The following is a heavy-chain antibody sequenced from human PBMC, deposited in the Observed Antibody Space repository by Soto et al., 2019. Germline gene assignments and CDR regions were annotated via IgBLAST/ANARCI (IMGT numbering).Heavy chain of an antibody. CDR2: ISGSGGST. J-gene: IGHJ4*02. D-gene: IGHD6-13*01. Sequence: EVQLLESGGGLVQPGGSLRLSCAASGFTFSNYAVTWVRQAPGKGLEWVSTISGSGGSTYYADSVKGRFTISRDNFKNTLYLQMNSLRAEGTAVYYCAKDQGSSWYEIDYWGQGTLVTVSS. CDR3: AKDQGSSWYEIDY. CDR1: GFTFSNYA. V-gene: IGHV3-23*01.